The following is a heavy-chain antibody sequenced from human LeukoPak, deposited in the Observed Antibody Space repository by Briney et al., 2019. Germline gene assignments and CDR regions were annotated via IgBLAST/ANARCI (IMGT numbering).Heavy chain of an antibody. D-gene: IGHD6-19*01. CDR2: ISAYNGNT. Sequence: ASVKVSCKASGYTFTSYGISWVRQAPGQGLEWMGWISAYNGNTNYAQKLQGRVTMTTDTSTSTAYMELRSLRSDGTAVYYCARAYSSGWYLDYWGQGTLVTVSS. V-gene: IGHV1-18*01. CDR3: ARAYSSGWYLDY. J-gene: IGHJ4*02. CDR1: GYTFTSYG.